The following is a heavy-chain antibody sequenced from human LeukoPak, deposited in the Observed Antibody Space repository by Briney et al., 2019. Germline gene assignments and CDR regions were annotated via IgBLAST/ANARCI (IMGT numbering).Heavy chain of an antibody. CDR2: IYYSGST. Sequence: PSETLSLTCTVSGGSISSYYWSWIRQPPGKGLEWIGYIYYSGSTNYNPSLKSRVTISVDTSKNQFSLKLSSVTAADTAVYYCARVELTAMVTGAFDIWGQGTMVTVSS. CDR3: ARVELTAMVTGAFDI. CDR1: GGSISSYY. V-gene: IGHV4-59*01. D-gene: IGHD5-18*01. J-gene: IGHJ3*02.